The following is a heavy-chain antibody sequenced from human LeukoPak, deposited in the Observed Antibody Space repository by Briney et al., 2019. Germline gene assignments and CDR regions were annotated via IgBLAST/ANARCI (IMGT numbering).Heavy chain of an antibody. Sequence: ASVKVSCKASGFTFTTYAMHWVRQAPGHRLEWMGWINAGNGNTKYSQKFQGRVTITRDTSASTAYMELSSLRSEDTAVYYCARSNPLSYYGMDVWGQGTTVTVSS. CDR3: ARSNPLSYYGMDV. D-gene: IGHD4-11*01. J-gene: IGHJ6*02. CDR1: GFTFTTYA. V-gene: IGHV1-3*01. CDR2: INAGNGNT.